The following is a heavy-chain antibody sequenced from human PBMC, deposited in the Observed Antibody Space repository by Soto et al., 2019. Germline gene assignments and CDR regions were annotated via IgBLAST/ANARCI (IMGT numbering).Heavy chain of an antibody. CDR1: GFTFSSYA. Sequence: GGSLRLSCAASGFTFSSYAMSWVRQAPGKGLEWVSAISGSGGSTYYADSVKGRFTISRDNSKNTLYLQMNSLRAEDTAVYYCAKDGYYYDSSGYYWAYWGQGTLVTVSS. J-gene: IGHJ4*02. V-gene: IGHV3-23*01. CDR3: AKDGYYYDSSGYYWAY. CDR2: ISGSGGST. D-gene: IGHD3-22*01.